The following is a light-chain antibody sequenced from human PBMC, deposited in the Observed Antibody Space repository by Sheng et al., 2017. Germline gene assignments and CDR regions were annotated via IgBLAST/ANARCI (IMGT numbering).Light chain of an antibody. V-gene: IGLV9-49*01. CDR1: SGYSNYK. J-gene: IGLJ3*02. CDR3: GADHGSGSNFVRV. Sequence: QPVLTQPPSASASLGASVTLTCTLSSGYSNYKVDWYQQRPGKGPRFVMRVGTGGIVGSKGDGIPDRFSVLGSGLNRYLTIKNIQEEDESDYHCGADHGSGSNFVRVFGRRDQADRP. CDR2: VGTGGIVG.